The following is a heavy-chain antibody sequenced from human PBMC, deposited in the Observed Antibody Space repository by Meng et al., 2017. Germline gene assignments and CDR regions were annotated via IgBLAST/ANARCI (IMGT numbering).Heavy chain of an antibody. CDR3: ARVGSFLRDY. CDR2: INHSGST. CDR1: VGSFSGYY. Sequence: QVQLQRWGAGLLKPSETLSLTSAVYVGSFSGYYWSWIRQPPGKGLEWIGEINHSGSTNYNPSLKSRVTISVDTSKNQFSLKLSSVTAADTAVYYCARVGSFLRDYWGQGTLVTVSS. V-gene: IGHV4-34*01. J-gene: IGHJ4*02. D-gene: IGHD2/OR15-2a*01.